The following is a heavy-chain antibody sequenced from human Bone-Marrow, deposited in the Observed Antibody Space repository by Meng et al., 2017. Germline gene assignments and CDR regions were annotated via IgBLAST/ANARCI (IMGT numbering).Heavy chain of an antibody. D-gene: IGHD3-9*01. J-gene: IGHJ4*02. CDR2: ISGSGGST. CDR3: ARDADWVIFDH. Sequence: GESLKISCAASGFTFSNAWMSWVRQAPGKGLEWVSAISGSGGSTYYADSVKGRFTISRDNSKNTLYLQMNSLRAEDTAVYYCARDADWVIFDHWGQGALVTVSS. V-gene: IGHV3-23*01. CDR1: GFTFSNAW.